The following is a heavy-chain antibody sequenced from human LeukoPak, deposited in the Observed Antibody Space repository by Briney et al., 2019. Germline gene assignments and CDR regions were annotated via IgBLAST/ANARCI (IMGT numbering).Heavy chain of an antibody. CDR2: ISYDGSNK. Sequence: GGSLRLSCAASGFTFRSHGMHWVRQAPGKGLEWVAVISYDGSNKYYADSVKGRFTISRDNSKNTLYLQMNSLRAEDTAVYYCARGGGGTMIVVVIISWGQGTLVTVSS. J-gene: IGHJ5*02. CDR3: ARGGGGTMIVVVIIS. CDR1: GFTFRSHG. V-gene: IGHV3-30*19. D-gene: IGHD3-22*01.